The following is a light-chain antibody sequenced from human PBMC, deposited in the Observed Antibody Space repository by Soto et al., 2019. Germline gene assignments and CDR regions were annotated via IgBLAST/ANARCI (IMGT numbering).Light chain of an antibody. CDR3: QQYDNLLPLT. Sequence: DIQMTQSPSSLSASVGDRVTITCQASQDISNYLNWYQQKPGKAPKLLIYDASNLETGVPSRFSGSGACTDFTFTISSLQPEDIATYYCQQYDNLLPLTFGGGTKVEIK. CDR1: QDISNY. CDR2: DAS. J-gene: IGKJ4*01. V-gene: IGKV1-33*01.